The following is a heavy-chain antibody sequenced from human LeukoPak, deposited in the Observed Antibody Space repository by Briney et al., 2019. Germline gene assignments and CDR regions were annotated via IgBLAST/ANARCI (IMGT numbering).Heavy chain of an antibody. CDR3: ARSSSGSGGYYMDV. CDR2: IKADGGEK. J-gene: IGHJ6*03. V-gene: IGHV3-7*01. Sequence: PGGSLRLSPAASGFTFTTYSMNGFRPTPGKGAEWVAKIKADGGEKDHVASVKGRVTISRDNAKNSLYLQMNSLRVEDTAVYYCARSSSGSGGYYMDVWGEGTTVTVSS. CDR1: GFTFTTYS. D-gene: IGHD1-26*01.